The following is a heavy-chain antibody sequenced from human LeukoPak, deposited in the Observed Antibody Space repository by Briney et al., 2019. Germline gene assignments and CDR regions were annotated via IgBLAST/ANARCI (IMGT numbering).Heavy chain of an antibody. V-gene: IGHV3-23*01. CDR3: AKSRSDIVVVPAAIYYFYYYMDV. CDR1: GFTFSSYA. Sequence: GGSLRLSCAASGFTFSSYAMSWVRQAPGKGLEWVSAISGSGGSTYYADSAKGRFTISRDNSKNTLYLQMNSLRAEDTAVYYCAKSRSDIVVVPAAIYYFYYYMDVWGKGTTVTVSS. D-gene: IGHD2-2*01. J-gene: IGHJ6*03. CDR2: ISGSGGST.